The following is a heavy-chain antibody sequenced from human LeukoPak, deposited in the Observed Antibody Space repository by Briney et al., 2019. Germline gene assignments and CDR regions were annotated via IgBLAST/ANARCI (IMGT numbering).Heavy chain of an antibody. CDR2: VNINTGAT. D-gene: IGHD3/OR15-3a*01. J-gene: IGHJ6*03. Sequence: ASSVTVTFKCSGYTFTGYYLHWVRQAPAQGLEWVGWVNINTGATNYAQKFQGAVTITMHRSIRKAYMDLSRVRSDEPAMYYCGRFGRGHVYGFLDFGGRGPGVRVLWACIRGK. CDR3: GRFGRGHVYGFLDFGGRGPGVRVLWACI. V-gene: IGHV1-2*02. CDR1: GYTFTGYY.